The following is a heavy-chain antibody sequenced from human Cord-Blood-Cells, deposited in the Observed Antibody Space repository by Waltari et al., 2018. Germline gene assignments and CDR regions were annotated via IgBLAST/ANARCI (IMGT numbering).Heavy chain of an antibody. V-gene: IGHV1-2*06. CDR1: EYTFTGHH. D-gene: IGHD4-17*01. CDR2: INPNSGDT. Sequence: QVQLVQSGAEVKKPGAPVKVSCKAPEYTFTGHHMTWVRQAPGQGLEWMERINPNSGDTNNAQKLQGRVTMTRDTSISTAYMELSRLRSDDTAVYYCARYGDYGYFDLWGRGTLVTVSS. CDR3: ARYGDYGYFDL. J-gene: IGHJ2*01.